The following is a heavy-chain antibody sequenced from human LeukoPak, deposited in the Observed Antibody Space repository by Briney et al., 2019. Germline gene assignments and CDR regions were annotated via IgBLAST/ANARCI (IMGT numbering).Heavy chain of an antibody. J-gene: IGHJ4*02. CDR3: ARELSVRGSGSYYGY. CDR2: IYYSGST. D-gene: IGHD3-10*01. Sequence: SETLSLTCTVSGGSISSGGYYWSWIRQHPGKGLEWIEYIYYSGSTYYNPPLKSRVTISVDTSKNQFSLKLSSVTAADTAVYYCARELSVRGSGSYYGYWGQGTLVTVSS. CDR1: GGSISSGGYY. V-gene: IGHV4-31*03.